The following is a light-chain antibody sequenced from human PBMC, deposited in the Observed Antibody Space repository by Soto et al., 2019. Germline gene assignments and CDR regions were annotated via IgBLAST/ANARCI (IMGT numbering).Light chain of an antibody. J-gene: IGKJ1*01. CDR1: PSVSGSN. Sequence: EIVLTLSPGTLSLAPGERAPLSCRASPSVSGSNLAWYQQKPGQAPRLLIFGASSRATGIPDRFSGSGPGTDFTLIISRLEPEDFAVYYCQHYGTSSWTFGQRAKVDIK. CDR2: GAS. V-gene: IGKV3-20*01. CDR3: QHYGTSSWT.